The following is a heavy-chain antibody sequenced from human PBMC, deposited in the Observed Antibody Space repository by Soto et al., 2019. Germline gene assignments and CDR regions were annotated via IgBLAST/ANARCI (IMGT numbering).Heavy chain of an antibody. CDR2: IYSGGST. D-gene: IGHD3-16*02. J-gene: IGHJ3*02. CDR1: GFTVSSNY. Sequence: PGGSLRLSCAASGFTVSSNYMSWVRQAPGKGLEWVSVIYSGGSTYYADSVKCRFTISRHNSKSTRYLQMNSLRAEDTAVYYCARGHDDYIWWSYRYWACHAFDIWGQGTMDTVSS. V-gene: IGHV3-53*04. CDR3: ARGHDDYIWWSYRYWACHAFDI.